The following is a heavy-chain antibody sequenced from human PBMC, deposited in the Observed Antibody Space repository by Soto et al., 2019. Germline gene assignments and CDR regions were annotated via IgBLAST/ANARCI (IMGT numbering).Heavy chain of an antibody. D-gene: IGHD5-12*01. V-gene: IGHV4-59*01. Sequence: SETLSLTCIVSGGSISGYFWSWIRQPPGKGLEWIGHIYYDGNTNYKPSLESRLTFSVDTSKNQFSLNLRSVTAADTAVYYCARARSGYNIDAFDIWGQGTVVTVS. CDR3: ARARSGYNIDAFDI. CDR2: IYYDGNT. J-gene: IGHJ3*02. CDR1: GGSISGYF.